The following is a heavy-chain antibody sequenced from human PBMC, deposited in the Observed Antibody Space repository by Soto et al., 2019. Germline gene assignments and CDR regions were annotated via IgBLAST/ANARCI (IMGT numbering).Heavy chain of an antibody. D-gene: IGHD6-19*01. CDR2: ISAYNGNT. J-gene: IGHJ4*02. CDR1: GYTFSSYG. V-gene: IGHV1-18*01. CDR3: VRDAGSSGWHWGFDY. Sequence: QVQLVQSGAEVKKPGASVKVSCKASGYTFSSYGISWVRQAPGQGLEWMGWISAYNGNTEYAQKVQGRVTMTTDTSTSTAYMELRSLRSDDTAVHYCVRDAGSSGWHWGFDYWGQGTLVTVFS.